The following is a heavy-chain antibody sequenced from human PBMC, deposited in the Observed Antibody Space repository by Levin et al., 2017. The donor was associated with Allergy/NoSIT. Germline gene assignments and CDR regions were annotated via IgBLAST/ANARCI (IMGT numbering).Heavy chain of an antibody. V-gene: IGHV3-7*04. Sequence: GGSLRLSCAASGFTLRTYWMTWVRQAPGKGLEWVANIKQDGSEKNYVDSVKGRFTISRDNAENSLYLQLNSLRREDSAVYYCARDVGPSGYDAFDIWGQGTKVTVSS. CDR3: ARDVGPSGYDAFDI. CDR1: GFTLRTYW. CDR2: IKQDGSEK. D-gene: IGHD5-12*01. J-gene: IGHJ3*02.